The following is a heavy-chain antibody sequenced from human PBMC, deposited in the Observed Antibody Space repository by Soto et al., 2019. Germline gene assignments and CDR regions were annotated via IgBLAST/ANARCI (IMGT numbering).Heavy chain of an antibody. Sequence: SETLSLTCTVSGGSVSSGSYYWSWTRQPPGKGLQWIGYVYYSGSSDCIPSLKSRLSMSIDKSKNQFTLKLSSVTAADTAIYYCARMSYYYDKWYLDLWGRGTLVTVSS. CDR3: ARMSYYYDKWYLDL. D-gene: IGHD3-22*01. CDR1: GGSVSSGSYY. CDR2: VYYSGSS. J-gene: IGHJ2*01. V-gene: IGHV4-30-4*08.